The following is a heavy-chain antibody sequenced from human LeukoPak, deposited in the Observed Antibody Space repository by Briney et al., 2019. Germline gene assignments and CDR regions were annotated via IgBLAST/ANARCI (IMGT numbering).Heavy chain of an antibody. CDR3: ARDDEAVGSTRTQGFYNWFDP. Sequence: ASVKVSCKASGYRFSDYYMHWVRQAPGQGLEWMGWIDPDSGGTNSAQQFQGRVTMTRDASISTAYMELSRLRSDDTAIYYCARDDEAVGSTRTQGFYNWFDPWGEGTLVTVSS. D-gene: IGHD1-26*01. J-gene: IGHJ5*02. V-gene: IGHV1-2*02. CDR1: GYRFSDYY. CDR2: IDPDSGGT.